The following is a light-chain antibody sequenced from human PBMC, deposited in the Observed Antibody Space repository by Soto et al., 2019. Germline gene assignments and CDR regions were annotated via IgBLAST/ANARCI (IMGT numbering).Light chain of an antibody. CDR3: AAWDDILNVYV. V-gene: IGLV1-44*01. CDR1: SSNTESNT. J-gene: IGLJ1*01. Sequence: QSVLPQPPSASGTPGQRVTISWSGSSSNTESNTVTWYQQLPGTAPKLVIYSKYERPSGVPDRFSGSTSVTSASLVIRGLQSEDEADYYCAAWDDILNVYVFGDGTKVTV. CDR2: SKY.